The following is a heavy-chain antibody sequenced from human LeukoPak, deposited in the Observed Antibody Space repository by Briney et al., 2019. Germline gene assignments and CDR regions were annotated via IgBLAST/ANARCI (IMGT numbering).Heavy chain of an antibody. V-gene: IGHV3-21*01. D-gene: IGHD5-24*01. CDR1: GFTFSSYS. CDR2: ISSSSTYI. CDR3: ARESRDGYNFY. Sequence: GCSLRLSCAPSGFTFSSYSMNWVRPAPGKGLEWVSSISSSSTYIYYADSLKSRFTISRDNAKNSLYLQMNRLRAEDTAVYYCARESRDGYNFYWGQGTLVTVSS. J-gene: IGHJ4*02.